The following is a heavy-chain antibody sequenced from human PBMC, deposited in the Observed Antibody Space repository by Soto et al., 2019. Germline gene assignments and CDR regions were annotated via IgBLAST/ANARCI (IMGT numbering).Heavy chain of an antibody. J-gene: IGHJ4*02. Sequence: ASVKVSCKASGYTFTDYYVHWVRQAPGQGLEWMGWINPISGGTKSAQKFQGRVTMTRDTSISTAYMELSRLRSDDTAVYYCARRKGDYYDSSGYHYYFDYWGQGTLVTVSS. V-gene: IGHV1-2*02. D-gene: IGHD3-22*01. CDR2: INPISGGT. CDR3: ARRKGDYYDSSGYHYYFDY. CDR1: GYTFTDYY.